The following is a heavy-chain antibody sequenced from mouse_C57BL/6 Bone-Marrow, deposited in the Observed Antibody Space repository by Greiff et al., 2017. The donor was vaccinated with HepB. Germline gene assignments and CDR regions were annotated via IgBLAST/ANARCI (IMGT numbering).Heavy chain of an antibody. V-gene: IGHV3-6*01. CDR3: ARELGRYIDY. CDR1: GYSITSGYY. J-gene: IGHJ2*01. D-gene: IGHD4-1*01. CDR2: ISYDGSN. Sequence: EVQVVESGPGLVKPSQSLSLTCSVTGYSITSGYYWNWIRQFPGNKLEWMGYISYDGSNNYNPSLKNRISITRDTSKNQFFLKLNSVTTEDTATYYCARELGRYIDYWGQGTTLTVSS.